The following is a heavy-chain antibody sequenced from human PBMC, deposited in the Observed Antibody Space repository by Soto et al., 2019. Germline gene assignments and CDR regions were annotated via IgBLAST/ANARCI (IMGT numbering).Heavy chain of an antibody. CDR3: ARDYDILTGYNFDY. CDR2: ISYDGSNK. CDR1: GFTFSSYA. Sequence: GGSLRLSCAASGFTFSSYAMHWVRQAPGKGLEWVAVISYDGSNKYYADSVKGRFTISRDNSKNTLYLQMNSLRAEDTAVYYCARDYDILTGYNFDYWGQGTLVTVSS. V-gene: IGHV3-30-3*01. J-gene: IGHJ4*02. D-gene: IGHD3-9*01.